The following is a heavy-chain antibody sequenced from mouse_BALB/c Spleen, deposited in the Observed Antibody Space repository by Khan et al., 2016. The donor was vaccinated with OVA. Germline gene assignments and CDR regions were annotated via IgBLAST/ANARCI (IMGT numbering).Heavy chain of an antibody. Sequence: EVKLMESGGDLVKPGGSLKLSCAASGFTFSTYGMSWVRQAPDKRLEWVATVSTGGSYTYYPDSVKGRFTISRDNAKNNMYLQMSGLRSEDTAMFYWTRLAYYYDREGFAYWGQGTLVTFSA. D-gene: IGHD1-1*01. CDR1: GFTFSTYG. J-gene: IGHJ3*01. V-gene: IGHV5-6*01. CDR3: TRLAYYYDREGFAY. CDR2: VSTGGSYT.